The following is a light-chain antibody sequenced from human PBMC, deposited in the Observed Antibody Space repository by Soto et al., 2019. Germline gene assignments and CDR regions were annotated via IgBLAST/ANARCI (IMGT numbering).Light chain of an antibody. J-gene: IGLJ3*02. CDR1: SSNIGNNF. V-gene: IGLV1-51*02. CDR2: ENN. Sequence: QSVLTQPPSLSAAPGQNVTISCSGSSSNIGNNFVSWYQQLPGTAPKLLIFENNKRPSGIPDRFSGSKSGTSATLGITGLQTGDEAHYYCATWDSNRSAVVFGGGTKLTVL. CDR3: ATWDSNRSAVV.